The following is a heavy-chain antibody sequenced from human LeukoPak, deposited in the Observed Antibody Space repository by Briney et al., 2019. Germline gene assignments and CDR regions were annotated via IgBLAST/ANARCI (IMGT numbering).Heavy chain of an antibody. Sequence: PGGSLRLSCAASGFTFSSYGMHWVRQAPGKGLEWVAFIRYDGSNKYYADSVKGRFTISRDNSKNTLYLQMNSLRAEDTALYHCARGDRVAAAGLEYYFDYWGQGTLVTVSS. CDR1: GFTFSSYG. CDR3: ARGDRVAAAGLEYYFDY. CDR2: IRYDGSNK. D-gene: IGHD6-13*01. V-gene: IGHV3-30*02. J-gene: IGHJ4*02.